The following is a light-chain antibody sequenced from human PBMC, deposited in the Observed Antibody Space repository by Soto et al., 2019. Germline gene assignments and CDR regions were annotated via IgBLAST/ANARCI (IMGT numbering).Light chain of an antibody. CDR1: QNVLSSSNNRNY. Sequence: DIVMTQSPDSLAVSLGERATINCKSSQNVLSSSNNRNYLAWFQQRPGQPPKVLISWASTRESGVPDRFSGSGSGTDFPLTINTLQAEDVAVYYCQQYYTLPTFGQGTKVEIK. CDR3: QQYYTLPT. CDR2: WAS. V-gene: IGKV4-1*01. J-gene: IGKJ1*01.